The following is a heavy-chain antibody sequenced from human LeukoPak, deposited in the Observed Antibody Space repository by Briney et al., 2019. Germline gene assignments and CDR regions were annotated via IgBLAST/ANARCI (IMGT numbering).Heavy chain of an antibody. CDR3: ARDREGGGFDP. J-gene: IGHJ5*02. CDR2: INPNSGGT. V-gene: IGHV1-2*02. D-gene: IGHD3-16*01. CDR1: GYTFTSYS. Sequence: ASVKVSCKASGYTFTSYSVNWVRQAPGQGLEWMGWINPNSGGTNYAQKFQGRVTMTRDTSISTAYMELSRLRSDDTAVYYCARDREGGGFDPWGQGTLVTVSS.